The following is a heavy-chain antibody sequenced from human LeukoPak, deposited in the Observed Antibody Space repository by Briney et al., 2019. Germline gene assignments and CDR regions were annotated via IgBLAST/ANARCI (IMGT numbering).Heavy chain of an antibody. Sequence: ASVKVSCKVSGYTLTELSMHWVRQAPGKGLEWMGGFDPEVGETIYEQKFQGRVTMTEDTSTDTAYMELSSLRSEDTAVYYCATGGVNHDYGDYGFLDYDMDVWGKGTTVTVSS. V-gene: IGHV1-24*01. D-gene: IGHD4-17*01. CDR1: GYTLTELS. CDR2: FDPEVGET. J-gene: IGHJ6*03. CDR3: ATGGVNHDYGDYGFLDYDMDV.